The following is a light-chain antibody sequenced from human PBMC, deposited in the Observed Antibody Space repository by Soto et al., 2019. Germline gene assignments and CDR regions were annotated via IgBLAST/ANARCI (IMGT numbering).Light chain of an antibody. Sequence: DIQMTQSPSSLSASVGDRVTITCRASQIINTWLAWYQQKPGKAPKLVIYRAANLVNGVPSRFSGRGSGTEFTLTLSSLQPDGFSMYYCQQYESYSRTFGPGTKVDL. CDR1: QIINTW. CDR2: RAA. V-gene: IGKV1-5*03. CDR3: QQYESYSRT. J-gene: IGKJ3*01.